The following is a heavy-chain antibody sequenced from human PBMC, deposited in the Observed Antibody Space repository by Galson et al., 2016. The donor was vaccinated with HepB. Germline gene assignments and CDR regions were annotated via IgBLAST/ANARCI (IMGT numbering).Heavy chain of an antibody. D-gene: IGHD3-3*01. Sequence: SETLSLTCTVSGGSVRSDSYYWSWIRQPPGKGLEWIGYIYYSGSTNYNPSIKSRVTISVDTSKNQFSLRLSSVTAADTAVYYGAGERSYDFWGGYFDYWGQGTLVTVSS. J-gene: IGHJ4*02. V-gene: IGHV4-61*01. CDR2: IYYSGST. CDR3: AGERSYDFWGGYFDY. CDR1: GGSVRSDSYY.